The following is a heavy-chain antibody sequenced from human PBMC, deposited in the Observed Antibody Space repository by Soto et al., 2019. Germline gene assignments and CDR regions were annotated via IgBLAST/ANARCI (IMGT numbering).Heavy chain of an antibody. CDR3: ARCGFSGYNNNY. CDR1: GFSLSARGVG. CDR2: VYWNNDQ. J-gene: IGHJ4*02. Sequence: QITLKESGPTLVKPTQTLTLTCSFSGFSLSARGVGVGWIRQPPGKALEWLALVYWNNDQYYSPSLRSRLTITKDTSKNQVVLTMTNMDPVDTATYYCARCGFSGYNNNYWGQGTLVTVSS. V-gene: IGHV2-5*01. D-gene: IGHD5-12*01.